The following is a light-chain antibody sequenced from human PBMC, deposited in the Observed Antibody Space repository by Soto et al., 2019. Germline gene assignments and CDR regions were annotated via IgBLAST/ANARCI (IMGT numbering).Light chain of an antibody. CDR1: SGHSNYA. V-gene: IGLV4-69*01. CDR3: QTWGSGIVV. Sequence: QAVLTQSPSASASLGXSVKLTCTLSSGHSNYAIAWHQQQSEKGPRYLMKLNSDGSHSKGDGVPDRFSGSSSGAERYLTISRLQSEDEADYYCQTWGSGIVVFGGGTKLTVL. CDR2: LNSDGSH. J-gene: IGLJ2*01.